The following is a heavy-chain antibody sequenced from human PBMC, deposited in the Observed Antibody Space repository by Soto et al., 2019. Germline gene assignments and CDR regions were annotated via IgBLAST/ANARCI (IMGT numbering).Heavy chain of an antibody. J-gene: IGHJ6*02. CDR2: IKSKTDGGTT. V-gene: IGHV3-15*07. D-gene: IGHD4-17*01. Sequence: EVQLVESGGGLVKPGGSLRLSCAASGFTFSNAWMNWVRQAPGKGLEWVGRIKSKTDGGTTDYAAPVKGRFTISRDDSKNTLYLQMNSLKTEDTAVYYCTTTTPPQNIDYGDYVAGAIYYYYGMDVWGQGTTVTVSS. CDR1: GFTFSNAW. CDR3: TTTTPPQNIDYGDYVAGAIYYYYGMDV.